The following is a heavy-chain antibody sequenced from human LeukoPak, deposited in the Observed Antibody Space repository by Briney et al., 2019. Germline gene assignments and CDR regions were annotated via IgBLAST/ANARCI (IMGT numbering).Heavy chain of an antibody. Sequence: PSETLSLTCTVSGGSISSSSYYWGWIRQPPGKGLEWIGSIYYSGSTYYNPSLKSRVTISVDTSKNQFSLKLSSVTAADTAVYYCARGRYYDSRRAFDIWGQGTMVTVSS. J-gene: IGHJ3*02. CDR1: GGSISSSSYY. D-gene: IGHD3-22*01. V-gene: IGHV4-39*07. CDR3: ARGRYYDSRRAFDI. CDR2: IYYSGST.